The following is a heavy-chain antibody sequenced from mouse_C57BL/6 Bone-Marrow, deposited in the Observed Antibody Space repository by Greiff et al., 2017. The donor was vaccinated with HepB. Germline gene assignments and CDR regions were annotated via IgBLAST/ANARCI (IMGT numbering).Heavy chain of an antibody. CDR3: ARWDYPAWFAY. D-gene: IGHD2-4*01. Sequence: QVQLQQSGPELVKPGASVKISCKASGYAFSSSWMNWVKQRPGKGLEWIGRIYPGDGDTNYNGKFKGKATLTADKSSSTAYMQLSSLTSEDSAVYFCARWDYPAWFAYWGQGTLVTVSA. V-gene: IGHV1-82*01. CDR2: IYPGDGDT. J-gene: IGHJ3*01. CDR1: GYAFSSSW.